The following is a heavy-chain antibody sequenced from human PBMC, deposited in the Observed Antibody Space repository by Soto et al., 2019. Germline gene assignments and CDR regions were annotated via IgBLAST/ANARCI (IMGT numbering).Heavy chain of an antibody. Sequence: VQLVQSGAEVRKPGASVKVSCKASGYTFSSYGISWVRQAPGKGLEWMGSISAGKGDTNYAQKFQGRVSMTTDPSTSTAYMELRSLTSDDTAVYYCARDGFTVISSGSFDYWGQGTLVTVSS. CDR3: ARDGFTVISSGSFDY. V-gene: IGHV1-18*04. J-gene: IGHJ4*02. CDR2: ISAGKGDT. D-gene: IGHD1-26*01. CDR1: GYTFSSYG.